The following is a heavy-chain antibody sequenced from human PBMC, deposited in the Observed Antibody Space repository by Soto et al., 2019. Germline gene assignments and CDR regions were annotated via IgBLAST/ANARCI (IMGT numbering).Heavy chain of an antibody. CDR2: ISGSDDST. Sequence: XXSLRLACAASGFTFSSYAMRWVLQAPGKGLEWVSVISGSDDSTYYADSVKGRFTISRDNSKNTLYLQMNSLRAEDTAVYYCAKRSSSSTFDYWGQGTLVTVSS. CDR1: GFTFSSYA. D-gene: IGHD6-6*01. V-gene: IGHV3-23*01. CDR3: AKRSSSSTFDY. J-gene: IGHJ4*02.